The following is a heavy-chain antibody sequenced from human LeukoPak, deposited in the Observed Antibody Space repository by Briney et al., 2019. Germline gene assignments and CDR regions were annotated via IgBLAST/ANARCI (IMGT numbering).Heavy chain of an antibody. Sequence: GESLKISCKGSGYSFPNYWIGWVRQMPGKGLEWMVIIYPVDSHTRYSPSFQDQVTISLDKSISTAYPEWSSLEASDTAMYYCARGPYAYTSSATLGSYNWFDPWGQGSLVTVSS. V-gene: IGHV5-51*01. CDR2: IYPVDSHT. CDR3: ARGPYAYTSSATLGSYNWFDP. D-gene: IGHD2-2*02. CDR1: GYSFPNYW. J-gene: IGHJ5*02.